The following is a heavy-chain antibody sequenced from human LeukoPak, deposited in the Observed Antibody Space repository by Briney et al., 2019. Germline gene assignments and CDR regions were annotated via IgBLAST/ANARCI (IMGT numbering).Heavy chain of an antibody. D-gene: IGHD3-9*01. CDR1: GFTFISCS. J-gene: IGHJ6*02. CDR3: ARDPIILRYFDCYAGSYGMDV. Sequence: GGSLRLSCASSGFTFISCSMHGVGQAAGRGGEGVAVISYDGSDKYYAGSVKGRFTISRDNSKNTLYLQMNRLRAEDTAVYYCARDPIILRYFDCYAGSYGMDVWGQGTTVTVSS. CDR2: ISYDGSDK. V-gene: IGHV3-30-3*01.